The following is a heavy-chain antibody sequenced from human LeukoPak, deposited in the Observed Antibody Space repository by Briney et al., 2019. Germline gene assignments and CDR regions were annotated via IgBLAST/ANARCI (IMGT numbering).Heavy chain of an antibody. Sequence: SETLSLTCTVSGGSISSSSYYWGWIRQPPGKGLEWIGSIYYSGSTYYNPSLKSRVTILVDTSKNQFSLRLSSVTAADTAVYYCARDSAVTTFSFDYWGQGTLVTVSS. CDR1: GGSISSSSYY. CDR3: ARDSAVTTFSFDY. J-gene: IGHJ4*02. V-gene: IGHV4-39*07. D-gene: IGHD4-17*01. CDR2: IYYSGST.